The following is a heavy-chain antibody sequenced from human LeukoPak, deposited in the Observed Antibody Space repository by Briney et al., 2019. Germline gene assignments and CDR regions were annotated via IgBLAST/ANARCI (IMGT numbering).Heavy chain of an antibody. CDR2: INPNSGGT. Sequence: ASVKVSCKASGYTFTGYYMHWVRQAPGQGLEWMGWINPNSGGTNYAQKFQGRVNMTRDTSISTAYMELSRLRSDDTAVYYCARDNGDYGDYYSDYWGQGTLVTVSS. D-gene: IGHD4-17*01. V-gene: IGHV1-2*02. J-gene: IGHJ4*02. CDR1: GYTFTGYY. CDR3: ARDNGDYGDYYSDY.